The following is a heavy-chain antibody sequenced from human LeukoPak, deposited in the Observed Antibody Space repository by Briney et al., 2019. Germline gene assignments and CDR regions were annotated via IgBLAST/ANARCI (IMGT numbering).Heavy chain of an antibody. CDR3: ARDWDYDGTEGY. CDR2: ISGSGGST. CDR1: GFTFSSYA. J-gene: IGHJ4*02. V-gene: IGHV3-23*01. D-gene: IGHD4-23*01. Sequence: PGGSLRLSCAASGFTFSSYAMSWVRQAPGKGLEWVSAISGSGGSTYYADSVKGRFTISRDNPKNTLYLQMNSLSAEDTAVYYCARDWDYDGTEGYWGQGTLVTVSS.